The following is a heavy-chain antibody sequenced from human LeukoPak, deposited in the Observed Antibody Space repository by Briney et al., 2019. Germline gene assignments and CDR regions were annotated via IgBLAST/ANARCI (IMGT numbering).Heavy chain of an antibody. CDR2: INHSGST. Sequence: SETLSLTCAVYGGSLSGYYWSWIRQPPGKGLEWIGEINHSGSTNYNPPLKSRVTISVDTSKTQFCLKLSSVTAADTAVYYCARGHIIVATKGWFDPWGQGTLVTVSS. D-gene: IGHD5-12*01. CDR1: GGSLSGYY. J-gene: IGHJ5*02. CDR3: ARGHIIVATKGWFDP. V-gene: IGHV4-34*01.